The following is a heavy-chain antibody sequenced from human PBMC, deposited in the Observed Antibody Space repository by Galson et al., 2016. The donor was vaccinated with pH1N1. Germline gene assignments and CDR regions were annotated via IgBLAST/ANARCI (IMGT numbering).Heavy chain of an antibody. Sequence: SVKVSCKASGYTFITYYMHWVRQAPGQGLEWMGIINPSDGTTNYAQSFQGRLTMTRDTSTSTVYMELTSLRSEDTAVYYRVREFRGGYFDYWGHGTLVTVSS. CDR1: GYTFITYY. V-gene: IGHV1-46*01. D-gene: IGHD2-21*01. CDR2: INPSDGTT. CDR3: VREFRGGYFDY. J-gene: IGHJ4*01.